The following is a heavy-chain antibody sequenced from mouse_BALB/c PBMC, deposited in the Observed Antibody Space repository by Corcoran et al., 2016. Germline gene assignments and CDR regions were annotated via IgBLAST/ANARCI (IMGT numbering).Heavy chain of an antibody. V-gene: IGHV1-18*01. CDR3: ARSYYYGSSYWYFDV. J-gene: IGHJ1*01. Sequence: EVQLQQFGAELVKPGASVKISCKASGYTFTDYNMDWVKQSHGKSLEWIRDINPNYDSTSYNQKFKGKATLTVDKSSSTAYMELRSLTSEDTAVYYCARSYYYGSSYWYFDVWGAGTTVTVSS. CDR1: GYTFTDYN. D-gene: IGHD1-1*01. CDR2: INPNYDST.